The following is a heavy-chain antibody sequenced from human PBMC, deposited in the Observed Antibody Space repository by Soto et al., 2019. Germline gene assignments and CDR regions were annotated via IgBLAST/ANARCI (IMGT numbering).Heavy chain of an antibody. Sequence: QAQLVQSGEEVKKPGASVKVSCKASGYTFISFGISWVRQAPGQGLEWMGWINSYNGQTKFAQNLQGRVTLTRDTSTTTAFRELRSLRADDPAVYYCARARGYCRGGTCSSDWFDPWGEGALVSVSS. CDR1: GYTFISFG. J-gene: IGHJ5*02. CDR2: INSYNGQT. D-gene: IGHD2-15*01. V-gene: IGHV1-18*01. CDR3: ARARGYCRGGTCSSDWFDP.